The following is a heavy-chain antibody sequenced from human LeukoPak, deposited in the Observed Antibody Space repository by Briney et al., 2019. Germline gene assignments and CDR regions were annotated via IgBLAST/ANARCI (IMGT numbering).Heavy chain of an antibody. V-gene: IGHV1-69*01. CDR2: IIPTFGTA. CDR3: ARDRTRSGTTLGY. J-gene: IGHJ4*02. D-gene: IGHD1-1*01. Sequence: SVKVSCKASGGTFSSYAISWVRQAPGQGLEWMGGIIPTFGTANYAQKFQGRVTITADESTSTAYVELSSLRSEDTAVYYCARDRTRSGTTLGYWGQGTLVTVSS. CDR1: GGTFSSYA.